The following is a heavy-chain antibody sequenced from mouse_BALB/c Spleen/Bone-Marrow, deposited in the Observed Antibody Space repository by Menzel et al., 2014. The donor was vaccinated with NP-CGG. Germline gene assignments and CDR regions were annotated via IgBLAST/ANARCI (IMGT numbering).Heavy chain of an antibody. J-gene: IGHJ3*01. CDR1: GYTFTDYA. V-gene: IGHV1-67*01. CDR2: ISTYSGNT. CDR3: ARGIYYDSTWFAY. D-gene: IGHD2-4*01. Sequence: VQLQQSGLELVRPGVSVKISCKGSGYTFTDYAMHWVKQSHAKSLEWIGVISTYSGNTNYNQKFKGKATTTVDKSPSTAHMELARLTSEDSAIYYCARGIYYDSTWFAYWGQGTLVTVSA.